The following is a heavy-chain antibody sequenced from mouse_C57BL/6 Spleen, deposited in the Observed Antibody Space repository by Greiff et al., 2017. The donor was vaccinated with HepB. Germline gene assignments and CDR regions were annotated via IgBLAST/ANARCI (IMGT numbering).Heavy chain of an antibody. Sequence: QVQLQQSGTEPVKPEASVKPSCKASGYPFTSYRMHWVKQRPGQGLEWIGNINPSNGGTNYNEKFKSKATLTVDKSSSTAYMQLSSLTSEDSAVYYCGMGDYDWSYWYFDVWGTGTTVTVSS. CDR2: INPSNGGT. D-gene: IGHD2-4*01. CDR3: GMGDYDWSYWYFDV. V-gene: IGHV1-53*01. J-gene: IGHJ1*03. CDR1: GYPFTSYR.